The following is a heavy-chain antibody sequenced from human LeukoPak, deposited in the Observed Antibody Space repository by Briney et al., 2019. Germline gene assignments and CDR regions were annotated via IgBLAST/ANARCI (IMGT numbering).Heavy chain of an antibody. V-gene: IGHV1-46*01. Sequence: ASVKVSCKASGHTFTSYFIHWVRQAPGEGLEWMGLINPTGGSTMYAQKFQGRVTMTRDTSTSTVYMELSSLRSEDTAVYYCAREGNYCSGGSCYSNYLDYWGQGTLVTVSS. J-gene: IGHJ4*02. D-gene: IGHD2-15*01. CDR3: AREGNYCSGGSCYSNYLDY. CDR2: INPTGGST. CDR1: GHTFTSYF.